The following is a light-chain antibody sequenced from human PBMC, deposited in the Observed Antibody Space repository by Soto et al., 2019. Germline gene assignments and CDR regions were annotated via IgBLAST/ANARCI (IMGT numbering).Light chain of an antibody. V-gene: IGLV2-14*01. Sequence: QSALTQPASVSGSPGQSITISCTGTSSDVGGYKYVSWYQQHPDKAPKLIIFEVSNRPSGISSRFSGSKSGNTASLTISGLQAEDEGDYYGTSNTITRASMLFGRGTKLPVL. CDR2: EVS. CDR1: SSDVGGYKY. CDR3: TSNTITRASML. J-gene: IGLJ2*01.